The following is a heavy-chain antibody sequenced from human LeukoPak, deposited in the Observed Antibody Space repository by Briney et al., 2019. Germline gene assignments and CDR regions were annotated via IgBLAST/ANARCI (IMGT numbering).Heavy chain of an antibody. CDR1: GGSISSGGYY. J-gene: IGHJ4*02. D-gene: IGHD4/OR15-4a*01. V-gene: IGHV4-31*03. Sequence: SETLSLTCTVSGGSISSGGYYWSWIRPHPGKGLEWIGYIYYSGSTYYNPSLKSRVTISVDTSKNQFSLKLSSVTAADTAVYYCARGGTMDAALDYWGQGTLVTVSS. CDR3: ARGGTMDAALDY. CDR2: IYYSGST.